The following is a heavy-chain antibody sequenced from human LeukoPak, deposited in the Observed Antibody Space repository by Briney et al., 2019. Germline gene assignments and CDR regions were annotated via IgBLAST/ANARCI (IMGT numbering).Heavy chain of an antibody. CDR1: GFTFDDYA. Sequence: GRSLRLSCAASGFTFDDYAMHWVRQAPGKGLEWVSGISWNSGSIGYADSVKGRFTISRDNAKNSLYLQMNSLRAEDTAVYYCARGLGGIAVAGEAFDIWGQGTMVTVSS. J-gene: IGHJ3*02. V-gene: IGHV3-9*01. CDR2: ISWNSGSI. CDR3: ARGLGGIAVAGEAFDI. D-gene: IGHD6-19*01.